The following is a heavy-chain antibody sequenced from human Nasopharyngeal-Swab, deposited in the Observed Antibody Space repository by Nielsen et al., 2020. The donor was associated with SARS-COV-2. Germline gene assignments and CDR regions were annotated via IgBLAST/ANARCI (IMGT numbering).Heavy chain of an antibody. CDR3: ATTSARSLWQWQITGGYFDY. CDR1: GGSISSSRYY. D-gene: IGHD6-19*01. CDR2: IYYSGST. J-gene: IGHJ4*02. Sequence: SETLSLTCTVSGGSISSSRYYWGWIRQPPGKGLEWIGSIYYSGSTYYNPSLKSRVTISVDPSKNQFSLKPSSGTAADTAVYYCATTSARSLWQWQITGGYFDYWGQGTLVTVSS. V-gene: IGHV4-39*07.